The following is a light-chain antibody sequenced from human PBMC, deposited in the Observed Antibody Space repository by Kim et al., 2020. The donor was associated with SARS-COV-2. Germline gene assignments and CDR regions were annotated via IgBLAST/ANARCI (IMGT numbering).Light chain of an antibody. Sequence: PGKTASITCEEHNVGDKSVNWYQQRPGPAPVMVMYYDSDRPSGIPERFSGSNSGNTATLTISRVEAGDEADYYCQVWDRGSDHPVFGGGTQLTVL. CDR2: YDS. J-gene: IGLJ2*01. V-gene: IGLV3-21*04. CDR3: QVWDRGSDHPV. CDR1: NVGDKS.